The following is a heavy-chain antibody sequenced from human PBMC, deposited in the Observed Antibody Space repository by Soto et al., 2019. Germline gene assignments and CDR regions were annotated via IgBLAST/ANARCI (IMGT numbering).Heavy chain of an antibody. V-gene: IGHV3-9*01. CDR1: GFTFDDYA. CDR2: ISWNSGSI. CDR3: ARSGYSGYDRTHYFDY. J-gene: IGHJ4*02. D-gene: IGHD5-12*01. Sequence: GGSLRLSCAASGFTFDDYAMHWVRQAPGKGLEWVSGISWNSGSIGYADPVKGRFTISTDNAKNSLYLQMNSLRAEDTALYYYARSGYSGYDRTHYFDYWGQGTLVTVSS.